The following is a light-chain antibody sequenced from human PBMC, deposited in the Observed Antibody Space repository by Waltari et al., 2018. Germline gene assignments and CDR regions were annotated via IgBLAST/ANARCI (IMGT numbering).Light chain of an antibody. Sequence: DIQMTQSPSTLSASVGDRVTITCRASQSISPWLAWYQQKPGKAPKLLLYQASSLESGVPSTFSGSASGTDFTLTISSLQPDDFATYYCQQYHTYPWTFGQGTKVETK. CDR3: QQYHTYPWT. J-gene: IGKJ1*01. CDR2: QAS. CDR1: QSISPW. V-gene: IGKV1-5*03.